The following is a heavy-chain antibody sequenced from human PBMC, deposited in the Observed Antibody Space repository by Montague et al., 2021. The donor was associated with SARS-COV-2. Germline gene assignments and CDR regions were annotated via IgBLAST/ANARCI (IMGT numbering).Heavy chain of an antibody. V-gene: IGHV5-51*01. CDR1: GYSFTSYW. Sequence: QSVAEVKTPGESLKISCKGSGYSFTSYWIGWVRQMPGKGLEWMGIIYPGDSDTRYSPSFQGQVTISADKSISTAYLQWSSLKASDTAMYYCARHVRGAGMMAREAASTPYYYYYMDVWGNGTTVTV. CDR3: ARHVRGAGMMAREAASTPYYYYYMDV. D-gene: IGHD6-13*01. CDR2: IYPGDSDT. J-gene: IGHJ6*03.